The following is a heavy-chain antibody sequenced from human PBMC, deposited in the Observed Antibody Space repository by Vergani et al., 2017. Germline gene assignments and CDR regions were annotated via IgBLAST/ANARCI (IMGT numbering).Heavy chain of an antibody. CDR2: ISWNSGSI. Sequence: EVQLVESGGGLVQPGRSLRLSCAASGFTFDDYAMHWVRQAPGKGLEWVSGISWNSGSIGYADSVKGRFTISRDNAKNTLYLQMNSLRAEDTAVYYCAKVRYSRNIYFDYWGQGTLVTVSS. CDR1: GFTFDDYA. D-gene: IGHD6-13*01. CDR3: AKVRYSRNIYFDY. V-gene: IGHV3-9*01. J-gene: IGHJ4*02.